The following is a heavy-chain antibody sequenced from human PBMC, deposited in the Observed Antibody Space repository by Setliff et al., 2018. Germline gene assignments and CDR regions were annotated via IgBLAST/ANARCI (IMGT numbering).Heavy chain of an antibody. Sequence: VSCQESGGTFSSYAISWVRQAPGQGLEWMGRNIPIFGTANYEQKFQGRVTINADESTGTAYMELRSLRSDDTAVYYCARMAGWESAPRFITIFGVVDYWGQGTLVTVSS. CDR3: ARMAGWESAPRFITIFGVVDY. CDR2: NIPIFGTA. V-gene: IGHV1-69*15. D-gene: IGHD3-3*01. J-gene: IGHJ4*02. CDR1: GGTFSSYA.